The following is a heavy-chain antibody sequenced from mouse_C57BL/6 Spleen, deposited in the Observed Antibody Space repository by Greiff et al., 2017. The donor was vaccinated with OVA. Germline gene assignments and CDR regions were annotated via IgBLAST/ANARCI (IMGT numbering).Heavy chain of an antibody. CDR3: ARGGFGITTVVERLYYFDY. CDR2: IDPNSGGT. J-gene: IGHJ2*01. CDR1: GYTFTSYW. Sequence: QVQLQQPGAELVKPGASVKLSCKASGYTFTSYWMHWVKQRPGRGLEWIGRIDPNSGGTKYNEKFKSKATLTVDKPSSTAYMQLSSLTSEDSAVYYCARGGFGITTVVERLYYFDYWGQGTTLTVSS. V-gene: IGHV1-72*01. D-gene: IGHD1-1*01.